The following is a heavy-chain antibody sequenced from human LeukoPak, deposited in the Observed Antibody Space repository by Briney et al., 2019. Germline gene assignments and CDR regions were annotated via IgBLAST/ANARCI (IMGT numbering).Heavy chain of an antibody. CDR3: ARGQRSYYDFWSGAYYYYGMDV. Sequence: ASVKVSCKASGYTFTSYYMHWVRQAPGQGLEWMGWINPNSGGTNYAQKFQGWVTMTRDTSISTAYMELSRLRSDDTAVYYCARGQRSYYDFWSGAYYYYGMDVWGQGATVTVSS. J-gene: IGHJ6*02. V-gene: IGHV1-2*04. CDR2: INPNSGGT. CDR1: GYTFTSYY. D-gene: IGHD3-3*01.